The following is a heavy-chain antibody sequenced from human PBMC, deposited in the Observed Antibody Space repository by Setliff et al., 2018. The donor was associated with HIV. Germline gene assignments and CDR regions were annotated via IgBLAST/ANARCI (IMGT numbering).Heavy chain of an antibody. CDR2: IHSSGSN. Sequence: TSETLSLTCTISGGSISSYYWSRIRQRPGKGLEWIGSIHSSGSNNYNPSLKSRVTISVDTSKNQFSLTLTSVTATDPAVYYCARDPNPYLLAAFDVCGQGTMGT. CDR1: GGSISSYY. CDR3: ARDPNPYLLAAFDV. V-gene: IGHV4-4*09. J-gene: IGHJ3*01.